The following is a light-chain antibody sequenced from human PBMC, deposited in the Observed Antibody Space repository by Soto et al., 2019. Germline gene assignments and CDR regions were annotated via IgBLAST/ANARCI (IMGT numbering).Light chain of an antibody. J-gene: IGKJ5*01. V-gene: IGKV3-15*01. CDR3: QQYKSWPPIT. CDR2: DAS. Sequence: EIVMTQSPATLSVSPGERATLSCRASQSIGSTLAWYQQKPGQTPRLLIYDASTRATGIPDRFSGTGSGTEFTLTISSLKSEDYAVYYCQQYKSWPPITFGQGTRLEIK. CDR1: QSIGST.